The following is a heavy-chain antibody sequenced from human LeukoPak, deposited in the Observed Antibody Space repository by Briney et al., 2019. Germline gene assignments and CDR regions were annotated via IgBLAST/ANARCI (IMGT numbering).Heavy chain of an antibody. J-gene: IGHJ4*02. D-gene: IGHD1-26*01. CDR2: INHSGST. CDR3: AREPHY. CDR1: GFTFSSYG. Sequence: GSLRLSCAASGFTFSSYGMHWVRQPPGKGLEWIGEINHSGSTNYNPSLKSRVTISVDTSKNQFSLKLSSVTAADTAVYYCAREPHYWGQGTLVTVSS. V-gene: IGHV4-34*01.